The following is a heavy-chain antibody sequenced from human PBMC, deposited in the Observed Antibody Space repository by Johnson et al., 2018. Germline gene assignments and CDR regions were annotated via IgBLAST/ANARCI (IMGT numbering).Heavy chain of an antibody. V-gene: IGHV3-30-3*01. CDR2: ISHDGSSK. D-gene: IGHD5-24*01. CDR3: AKEYGMATITGYFQY. Sequence: QVQLVQSGGGVVQPGRSLRLSCAASGFTFSRDAMHWVRQAPGKGLEWVAVISHDGSSKYYADSVGGRFTISRDNSNNTVYLQMSSLRPEDTAVFYCAKEYGMATITGYFQYWGQGTLVTVSS. CDR1: GFTFSRDA. J-gene: IGHJ1*01.